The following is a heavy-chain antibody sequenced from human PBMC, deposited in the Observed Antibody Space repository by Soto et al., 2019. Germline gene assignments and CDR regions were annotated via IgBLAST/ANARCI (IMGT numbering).Heavy chain of an antibody. D-gene: IGHD3-22*01. CDR3: ARVSRRPDSSGYYKQPLMDV. V-gene: IGHV4-31*03. CDR2: VYDSGST. Sequence: QVQLQESGPGLVKPSQNLSLTCTVSGGSISSGGYYWSWIRQHPGKGLEWMGYVYDSGSTHYNPSLNSRVTIAVDTSKNQFSLKLSSVTAADTAVYYCARVSRRPDSSGYYKQPLMDVWGQGTTVTVSS. J-gene: IGHJ6*02. CDR1: GGSISSGGYY.